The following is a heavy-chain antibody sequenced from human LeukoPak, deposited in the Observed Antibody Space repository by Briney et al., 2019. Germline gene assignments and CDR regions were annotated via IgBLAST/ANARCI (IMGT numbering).Heavy chain of an antibody. CDR1: GFIFSNDY. D-gene: IGHD7-27*01. Sequence: GGSLRLSCAASGFIFSNDYMHWVRQAPGKGLEWVAFIRYEGNNKYSADSVKGQFTISRENSKNTLYLQMNTLRAEDTAVYYCARGGSLGFDNWGQGSMVTVPS. CDR2: IRYEGNNK. J-gene: IGHJ4*02. CDR3: ARGGSLGFDN. V-gene: IGHV3-30*02.